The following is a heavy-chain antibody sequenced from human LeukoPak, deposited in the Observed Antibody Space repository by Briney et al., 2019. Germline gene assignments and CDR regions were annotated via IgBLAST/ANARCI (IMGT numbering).Heavy chain of an antibody. V-gene: IGHV4-39*07. D-gene: IGHD3-22*01. CDR1: GGSISSSSYY. CDR3: ARGLTYYYDSSGYFY. J-gene: IGHJ4*02. Sequence: SETLSLTCTVSGGSISSSSYYWGWTRQPPGKGLEWIGSIYYSGSTYYNPSLKSRVTISVDTSKNQFSLKLSSVTAADTAVYYCARGLTYYYDSSGYFYWGQGTLVTVSS. CDR2: IYYSGST.